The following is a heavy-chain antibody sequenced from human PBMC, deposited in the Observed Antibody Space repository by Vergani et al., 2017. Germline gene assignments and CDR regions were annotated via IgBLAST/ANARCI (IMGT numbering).Heavy chain of an antibody. Sequence: QVQLVQSGAEVKKPGSSVKVSCKASGGTFSSYAISWVRQAPGQGLEWMGRIIPIFGTANYAQKFQGRVTITADESTSTAYMELSSLRSEDTAVYYCARRGDCSSTSCYGSSYWYFDLWGRGTLVTVSS. CDR2: IIPIFGTA. CDR1: GGTFSSYA. D-gene: IGHD2-2*01. V-gene: IGHV1-69*18. CDR3: ARRGDCSSTSCYGSSYWYFDL. J-gene: IGHJ2*01.